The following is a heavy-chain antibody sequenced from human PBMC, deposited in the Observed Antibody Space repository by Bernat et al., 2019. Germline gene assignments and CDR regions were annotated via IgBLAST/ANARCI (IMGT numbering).Heavy chain of an antibody. CDR1: GGSISSSSYY. CDR2: IYYSGST. CDR3: ASCITIFGVATTGYYYYCMDV. V-gene: IGHV4-39*01. D-gene: IGHD3-3*01. Sequence: QVQLQESGPGLVKPSETLSLTCTVSGGSISSSSYYWGWIRQPPGKGLEWIGSIYYSGSTYYNPSLKSRVTISVDTSKNQFSLKLSSVTAAGTAVYYCASCITIFGVATTGYYYYCMDVWGEGTTVTVSS. J-gene: IGHJ6*03.